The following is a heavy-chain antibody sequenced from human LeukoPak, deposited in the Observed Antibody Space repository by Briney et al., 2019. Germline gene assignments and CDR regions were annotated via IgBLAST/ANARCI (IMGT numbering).Heavy chain of an antibody. V-gene: IGHV1-18*01. Sequence: ASVKVSFKASDYTITSYGITWVRKAPVQGLKRMGWISAYNGNTNYAQKLQGRVTMTTDTSTSTAYMELRSLRSDDTAVYYCARDNSKVYYFDYWGQGTLVTVSS. J-gene: IGHJ4*02. D-gene: IGHD2/OR15-2a*01. CDR3: ARDNSKVYYFDY. CDR2: ISAYNGNT. CDR1: DYTITSYG.